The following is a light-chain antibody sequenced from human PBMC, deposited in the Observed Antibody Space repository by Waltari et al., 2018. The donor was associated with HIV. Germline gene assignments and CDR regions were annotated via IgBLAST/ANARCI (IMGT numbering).Light chain of an antibody. CDR2: DVD. J-gene: IGLJ2*01. CDR3: ASFTDDNTVI. V-gene: IGLV2-14*03. CDR1: YLDLGLYQF. Sequence: AVTQPASVSGLPGQPTTISCTVDYLDLGLYQFVSWYQQHSDNPPRLLLHDVDSRASGVSDRFSGSMSGNTASLTISGLRAEDEGHYYCASFTDDNTVIFGGGTEVTVL.